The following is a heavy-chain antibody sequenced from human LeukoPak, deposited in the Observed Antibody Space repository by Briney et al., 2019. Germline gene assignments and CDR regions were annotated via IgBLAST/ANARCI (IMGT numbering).Heavy chain of an antibody. CDR2: INHCGST. J-gene: IGHJ6*02. CDR1: GGSFSGYY. D-gene: IGHD2-2*03. V-gene: IGHV4-34*01. CDR3: ARGPIGYCSSTSCYRSYYYYGMDV. Sequence: PSETLSLTCAVYGGSFSGYYWSWIRQPSGKGLEWIGEINHCGSTNYNSSLKSRVTISVDTSKNQFSLKLSSVTAADTAVYYCARGPIGYCSSTSCYRSYYYYGMDVWGQGTTVTVSS.